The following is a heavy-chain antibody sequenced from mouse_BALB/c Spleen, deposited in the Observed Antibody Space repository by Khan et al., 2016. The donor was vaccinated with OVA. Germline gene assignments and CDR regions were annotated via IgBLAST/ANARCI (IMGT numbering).Heavy chain of an antibody. CDR3: ARMYGGDFDY. CDR2: ISYSGNT. CDR1: GYSITSDYA. V-gene: IGHV3-2*02. D-gene: IGHD2-10*02. J-gene: IGHJ2*01. Sequence: EVQLQELGPGLVKPSQSLSLTCTVTGYSITSDYAWNWIRQFPGNKLEWMGYISYSGNTKYNPSLKSRISITRDTSENQFFLQLNSVTIEDTATYYCARMYGGDFDYWGQGTTLTVSS.